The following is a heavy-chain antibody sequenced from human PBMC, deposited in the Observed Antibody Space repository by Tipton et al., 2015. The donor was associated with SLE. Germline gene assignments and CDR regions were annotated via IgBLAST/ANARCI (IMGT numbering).Heavy chain of an antibody. V-gene: IGHV4-4*07. CDR1: DGSIRDYY. Sequence: TLSLTCTVSDGSIRDYYWTWIRQPAGEGLEWIGRIYASGSTNYNPSLRSRAAMSVDTSKSQFSLKLTSVTAADTAVYYCASYIVGARTFDHWGQGTLVTVSS. CDR2: IYASGST. D-gene: IGHD1-26*01. J-gene: IGHJ4*02. CDR3: ASYIVGARTFDH.